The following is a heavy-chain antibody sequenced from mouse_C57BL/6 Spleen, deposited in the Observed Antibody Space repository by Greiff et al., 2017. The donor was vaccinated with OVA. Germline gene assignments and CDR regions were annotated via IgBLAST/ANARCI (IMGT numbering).Heavy chain of an antibody. V-gene: IGHV1-42*01. D-gene: IGHD2-12*01. CDR2: INPSTGGT. J-gene: IGHJ1*03. Sequence: EVQLQQSGPELVKPGASVKISCKASGYSFTGYYMNWVKQSPEKSLEWIGEINPSTGGTTYNQKFKAKATLTVDKSSSTAYMQLKSLTSEDSAVYYCARYGLRPGYFDVWGTGTTVTVSS. CDR3: ARYGLRPGYFDV. CDR1: GYSFTGYY.